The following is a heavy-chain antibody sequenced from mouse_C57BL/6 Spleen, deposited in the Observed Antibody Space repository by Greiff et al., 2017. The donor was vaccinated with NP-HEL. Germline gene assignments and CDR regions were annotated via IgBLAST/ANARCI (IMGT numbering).Heavy chain of an antibody. CDR2: IYPGDGAT. D-gene: IGHD1-1*01. Sequence: VQLQQSGPELVKPGASVKISCKASGYAFSSSWMNWVKQRPGKGLEWIGRIYPGDGATNYNGKFKGKATLTADKSSSTAYMQLSSLTSEDSAVYFCAREDTEGFAYWGQGTLVTVSA. CDR3: AREDTEGFAY. CDR1: GYAFSSSW. V-gene: IGHV1-82*01. J-gene: IGHJ3*01.